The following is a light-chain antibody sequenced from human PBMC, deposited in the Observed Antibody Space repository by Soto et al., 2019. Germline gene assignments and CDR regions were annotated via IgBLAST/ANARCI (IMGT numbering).Light chain of an antibody. CDR1: QSVSSN. V-gene: IGKV3-15*01. J-gene: IGKJ5*01. Sequence: DKVMTQSPATLSVSPGETATLSCRASQSVSSNLAWYQQKPSQAPRLLIYAASTRATDIPARFSGSGSGTEFTLTISSLQSEDFAIYFCQQYNNWPITFGQGTRLEIK. CDR3: QQYNNWPIT. CDR2: AAS.